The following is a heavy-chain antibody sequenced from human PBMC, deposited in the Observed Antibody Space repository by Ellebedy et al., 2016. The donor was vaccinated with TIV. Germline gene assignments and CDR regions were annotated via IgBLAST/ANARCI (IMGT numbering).Heavy chain of an antibody. V-gene: IGHV4-39*07. CDR1: GDPTCPNHHP. CDR3: ARGSEGFRL. D-gene: IGHD3-10*01. Sequence: MPSETLSLTCTVSGDPTCPNHHPWGRIRKPPGKGLEGLGSLTYTGNAYYGRNLTVRVTMSLDPSKGQFSMKLNSVTAAYTVLYYCARGSEGFRLWGQGTRVTVSS. CDR2: LTYTGNA. J-gene: IGHJ4*02.